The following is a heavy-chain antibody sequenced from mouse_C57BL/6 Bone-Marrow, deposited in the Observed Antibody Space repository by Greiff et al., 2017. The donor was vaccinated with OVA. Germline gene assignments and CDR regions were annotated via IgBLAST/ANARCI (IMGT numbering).Heavy chain of an antibody. J-gene: IGHJ2*01. CDR1: GFTFSDYG. D-gene: IGHD4-1*01. CDR2: ISSGSSTI. Sequence: EVKVVESGGGLVKPGGSLKLSCAASGFTFSDYGMHWVRQAPEKGLEWVAYISSGSSTIYYADTVKGRFTISRDNAKNTLFQQMTSLRSEDTAMYYCAETGFDYWGQGTTLTVSS. V-gene: IGHV5-17*01. CDR3: AETGFDY.